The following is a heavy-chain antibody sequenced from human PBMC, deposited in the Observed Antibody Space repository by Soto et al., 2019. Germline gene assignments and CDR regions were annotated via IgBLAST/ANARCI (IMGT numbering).Heavy chain of an antibody. CDR1: GGTFSSYA. CDR3: ARMTAAAYEYYFDY. V-gene: IGHV1-69*05. J-gene: IGHJ4*02. CDR2: IIPIFGTA. D-gene: IGHD6-25*01. Sequence: ASVKVSCKTSGGTFSSYAINWVRQAPGQGLEWMGGIIPIFGTANYAQKFQGRITITTDKSTSTAYMELSSLRSDDTAVYYCARMTAAAYEYYFDYWGQGTLVTVSS.